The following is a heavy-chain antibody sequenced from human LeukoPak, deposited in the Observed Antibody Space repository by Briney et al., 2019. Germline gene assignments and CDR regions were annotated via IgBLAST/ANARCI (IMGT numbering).Heavy chain of an antibody. V-gene: IGHV3-9*01. D-gene: IGHD3-10*01. Sequence: GRSLRLSCAASGFTFDDYAMRWVRQAPGKGLEWVSGISWNSGSIGYADSVKGRFTISRDNAKNSLYLQMNSLRAEDTALYYCAKDGDYYGSGSYWGNWFDPWGQGTLVTVSS. CDR2: ISWNSGSI. CDR1: GFTFDDYA. J-gene: IGHJ5*02. CDR3: AKDGDYYGSGSYWGNWFDP.